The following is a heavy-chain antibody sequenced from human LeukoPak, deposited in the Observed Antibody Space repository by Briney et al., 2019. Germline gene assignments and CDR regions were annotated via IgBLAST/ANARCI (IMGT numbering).Heavy chain of an antibody. J-gene: IGHJ3*02. D-gene: IGHD3-3*01. Sequence: RRGSLRLSCAASGFPFSIYSMNWVRQAPGKRREGVSYISSSGSTIYYADSVKGRFTISRDNAKNSLYLQMNSLRAEDTAVYYCARTRFAPSIWGQGTMVTVSS. CDR1: GFPFSIYS. CDR3: ARTRFAPSI. CDR2: ISSSGSTI. V-gene: IGHV3-48*04.